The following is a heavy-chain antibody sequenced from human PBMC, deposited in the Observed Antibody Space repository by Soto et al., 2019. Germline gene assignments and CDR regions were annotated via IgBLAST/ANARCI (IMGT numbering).Heavy chain of an antibody. CDR3: ANGASRYYNYFDY. J-gene: IGHJ4*02. D-gene: IGHD3-3*01. CDR2: ISGSGGTT. CDR1: GFTFSSYA. Sequence: EVQLLESGGGLVQPGGSLRLSCAASGFTFSSYAMNWVRQTPGKGLEWVSTISGSGGTTYYADSVKGQFTISRDNSRNTLYLQMNSLRAEDTAVYYCANGASRYYNYFDYWGQGTLVTVSS. V-gene: IGHV3-23*01.